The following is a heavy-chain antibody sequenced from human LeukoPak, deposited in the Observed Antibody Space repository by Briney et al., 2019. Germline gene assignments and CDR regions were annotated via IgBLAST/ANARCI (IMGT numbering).Heavy chain of an antibody. D-gene: IGHD3-9*01. CDR2: ISSNGGST. J-gene: IGHJ4*02. CDR1: GFTFSSYA. Sequence: GGSLRLSCAASGFTFSSYAMNWVRQAPGKGLEYVSAISSNGGSTYYADSVKGRFTISRDNSKNTLYLQMSSLRAEDTAVYYCVKDGESYYDILTGYSPDYWGQGTLVTVSS. CDR3: VKDGESYYDILTGYSPDY. V-gene: IGHV3-64D*06.